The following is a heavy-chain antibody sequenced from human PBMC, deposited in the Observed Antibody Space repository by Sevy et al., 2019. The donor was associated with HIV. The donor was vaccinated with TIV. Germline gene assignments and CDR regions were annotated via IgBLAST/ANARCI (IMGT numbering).Heavy chain of an antibody. CDR2: VSSRSSYI. D-gene: IGHD4-17*01. Sequence: GGSLRLSCAASGFTFSSYSMNWVRRAPGKGLEWVSSVSSRSSYIYYADSVKGRFTISRDNAKNSLYLQMNSLRAEDTAVYCCARDYGGIRHFQYWGQGTLVTVSS. V-gene: IGHV3-21*01. CDR1: GFTFSSYS. CDR3: ARDYGGIRHFQY. J-gene: IGHJ1*01.